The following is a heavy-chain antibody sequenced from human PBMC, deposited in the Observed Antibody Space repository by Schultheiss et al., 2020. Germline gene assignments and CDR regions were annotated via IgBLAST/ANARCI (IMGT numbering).Heavy chain of an antibody. V-gene: IGHV3-23*01. CDR1: GFSFTNAW. CDR2: ISGSGGST. J-gene: IGHJ4*02. CDR3: ARDTLDF. Sequence: GGSLRLSCAASGFSFTNAWMSWVRQAPGKGLEWVSAISGSGGSTYYADSVKGRFTISRDNAKNSLYLQMNSLRAEDTAVYYCARDTLDFWGQGTLVTVSS.